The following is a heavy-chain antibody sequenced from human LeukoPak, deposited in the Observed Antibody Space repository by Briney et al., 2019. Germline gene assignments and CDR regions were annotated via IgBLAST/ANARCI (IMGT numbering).Heavy chain of an antibody. Sequence: ASVKVSCKASGYTFTSYGISWVRQAPGEGVEWMGWISAYNGNTNYAQKLQGRVTMTTDTSTSTAYMELRSLRSDDTAVYYCARHYSSSWPDAFDIWGQGTMVTVCS. CDR3: ARHYSSSWPDAFDI. D-gene: IGHD6-13*01. V-gene: IGHV1-18*01. J-gene: IGHJ3*02. CDR2: ISAYNGNT. CDR1: GYTFTSYG.